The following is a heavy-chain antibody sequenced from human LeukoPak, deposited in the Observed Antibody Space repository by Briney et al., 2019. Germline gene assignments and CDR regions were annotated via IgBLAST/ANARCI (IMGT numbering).Heavy chain of an antibody. CDR2: INPSGGST. CDR1: GYTFTSYY. CDR3: ARGSEVRYQLPDYYYGMDV. D-gene: IGHD2-2*01. J-gene: IGHJ6*02. Sequence: ASVKVSCKASGYTFTSYYMHWVRQAPGQGLEWMGIINPSGGSTSYAQKFQGRVTMTRDTSTSTVYMELSSLRSEDTAAYYCARGSEVRYQLPDYYYGMDVWAKGPRSPSP. V-gene: IGHV1-46*01.